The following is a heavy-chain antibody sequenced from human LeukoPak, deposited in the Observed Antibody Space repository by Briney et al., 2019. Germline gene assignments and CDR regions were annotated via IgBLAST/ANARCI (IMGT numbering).Heavy chain of an antibody. Sequence: SETLSLTCTVSGGSISSYYWSWIRQPPGKGLEWIGYIYYSGSTNYNPSLKSRVTISVDTSKNQFSLKLSSVTAADTAVYYCARDFAYYYDSSGYYGAFDIWGQGTMVTVSS. CDR2: IYYSGST. CDR3: ARDFAYYYDSSGYYGAFDI. J-gene: IGHJ3*02. V-gene: IGHV4-59*01. CDR1: GGSISSYY. D-gene: IGHD3-22*01.